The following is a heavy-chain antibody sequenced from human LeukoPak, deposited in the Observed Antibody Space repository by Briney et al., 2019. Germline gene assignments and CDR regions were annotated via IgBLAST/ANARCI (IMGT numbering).Heavy chain of an antibody. CDR1: GYSISSGFY. CDR3: VTAAVAVDY. J-gene: IGHJ4*02. CDR2: MFHSGST. D-gene: IGHD6-19*01. Sequence: ASETLSLTCSVSGYSISSGFYWGWIRQPPGKGLECIGSMFHSGSTYYNPSLKSRVTISVDTSKNQFSLKLSSVTAADTAVYYCVTAAVAVDYWGQGTLVTVSS. V-gene: IGHV4-38-2*02.